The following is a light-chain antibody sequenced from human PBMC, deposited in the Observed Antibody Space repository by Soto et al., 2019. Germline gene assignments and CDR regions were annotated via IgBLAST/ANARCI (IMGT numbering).Light chain of an antibody. V-gene: IGKV3-15*01. CDR1: QSVSSN. CDR2: GAS. J-gene: IGKJ3*01. Sequence: EIVMTQSPATLSVSPGERATLSCRASQSVSSNFAWYQQKPTQAPRLLIYGASTRTTGIPARFSGSGSGTEFTLTICSLQSEDFEVYYCQQYNNWPFSFSPGNKVDIK. CDR3: QQYNNWPFS.